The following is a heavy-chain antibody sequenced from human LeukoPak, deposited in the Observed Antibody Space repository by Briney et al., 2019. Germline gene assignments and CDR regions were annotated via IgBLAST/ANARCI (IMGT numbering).Heavy chain of an antibody. CDR2: IYSGGTT. Sequence: GGSLRLSCAASGFTVSNNYMTWVRQAPGKGLEWVSLIYSGGTTFYTDSVKGRFTISRDSSKNTLYLQMNNLKAETTAVYYCTTSPAVASWGEGTLVTVSS. CDR1: GFTVSNNY. V-gene: IGHV3-53*01. CDR3: TTSPAVAS. J-gene: IGHJ5*02. D-gene: IGHD4-23*01.